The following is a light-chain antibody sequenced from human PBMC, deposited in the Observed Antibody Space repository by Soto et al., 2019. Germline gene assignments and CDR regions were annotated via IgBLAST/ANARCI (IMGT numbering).Light chain of an antibody. Sequence: EIVLTQSPGTLSLSPGERATLSCRASQSVSSSYLAWYQQKPGQAPMLLIYGASSRATGIPDRFSGSGSGTDFTLTISILEPEDFAVYYCQLYGSSPRTFGQGTKVEIK. J-gene: IGKJ1*01. V-gene: IGKV3-20*01. CDR2: GAS. CDR3: QLYGSSPRT. CDR1: QSVSSSY.